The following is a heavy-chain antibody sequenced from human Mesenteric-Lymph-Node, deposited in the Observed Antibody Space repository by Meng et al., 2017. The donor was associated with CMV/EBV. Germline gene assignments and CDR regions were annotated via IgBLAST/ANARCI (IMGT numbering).Heavy chain of an antibody. V-gene: IGHV1-69*04. J-gene: IGHJ4*02. CDR2: IIPILPEA. CDR1: GDMFTNYA. Sequence: SGDMFTNYAFTWVRQAPGQGLEWMGRIIPILPEATYAQKFQDRVTITADKSTSTAYLELSSLRSEDTAMYYCARDLGPSGYLFHPLDSWGQGTLVTVSS. D-gene: IGHD3-3*01. CDR3: ARDLGPSGYLFHPLDS.